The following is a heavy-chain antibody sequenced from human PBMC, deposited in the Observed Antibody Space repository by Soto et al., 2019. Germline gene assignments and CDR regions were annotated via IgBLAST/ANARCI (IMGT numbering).Heavy chain of an antibody. CDR3: ASHYDRSDNGVFGYFDD. Sequence: SETLSLTCTVSGGSISSYYWSWIRQPPGKGLEWIGYIYYSGSTNYNPSLKSRVTISVDTSKNQFSLKLSSVTAADTAVYYCASHYDRSDNGVFGYFDDWGQGTLVTVSS. CDR1: GGSISSYY. D-gene: IGHD3-22*01. CDR2: IYYSGST. J-gene: IGHJ4*02. V-gene: IGHV4-59*08.